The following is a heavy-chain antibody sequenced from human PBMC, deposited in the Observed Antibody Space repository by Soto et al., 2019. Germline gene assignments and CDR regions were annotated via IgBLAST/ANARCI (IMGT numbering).Heavy chain of an antibody. Sequence: ASVKVSCKASGYTFTSYAMHWVRQAPGQRLEWMGWINAGNGNTKYSQKFQGRVTITRDTSASTAYMELSSLRSEDTAVYYCARDRDSGSSGRAFDIWGQGTMVTVSS. CDR2: INAGNGNT. V-gene: IGHV1-3*01. J-gene: IGHJ3*02. D-gene: IGHD1-26*01. CDR1: GYTFTSYA. CDR3: ARDRDSGSSGRAFDI.